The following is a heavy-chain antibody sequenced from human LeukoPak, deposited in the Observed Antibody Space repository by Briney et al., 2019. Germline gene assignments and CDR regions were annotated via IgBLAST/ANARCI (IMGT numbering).Heavy chain of an antibody. J-gene: IGHJ4*02. CDR2: IYYSGST. V-gene: IGHV4-31*03. D-gene: IGHD6-19*01. Sequence: SETLSLTCTVSGGSISSGGYYWSWIRQHPGKGLEWIGYIYYSGSTYYNPSLKSRVTISVDTSKNQFSLKLSSVTAADTAVYYCARSSSGWYHPYYFDYWGQGTLVTVSS. CDR3: ARSSSGWYHPYYFDY. CDR1: GGSISSGGYY.